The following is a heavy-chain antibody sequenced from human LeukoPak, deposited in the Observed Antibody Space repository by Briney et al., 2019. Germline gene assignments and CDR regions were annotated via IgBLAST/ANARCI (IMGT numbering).Heavy chain of an antibody. CDR1: GFTFSSYA. CDR2: ISYDGSNK. D-gene: IGHD3-10*01. Sequence: GGSLRLSCAASGFTFSSYAMHWVRQAPGKGLEWVAVISYDGSNKYYADSVKGRFTISRDNSKNTLYLQMNSLRAEDTAVYYCAKDHRRGGSGSYTKSSFDYWGQGTLVTVSS. CDR3: AKDHRRGGSGSYTKSSFDY. V-gene: IGHV3-30*04. J-gene: IGHJ4*02.